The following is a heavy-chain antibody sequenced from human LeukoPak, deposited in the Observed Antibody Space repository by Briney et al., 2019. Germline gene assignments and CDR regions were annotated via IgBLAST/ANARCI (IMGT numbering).Heavy chain of an antibody. Sequence: LRLSCAASGFTFSDYYMSWIRQAPGKGLEWIGYIYYRGSTYYNPSLKSRVTISVDTSENQFSLKLNSVTAADTAVYYCARETAAAGQNFDYWGQGTLVTVSS. CDR3: ARETAAAGQNFDY. CDR1: GFTFSDYY. CDR2: IYYRGST. D-gene: IGHD6-13*01. V-gene: IGHV4-31*02. J-gene: IGHJ4*02.